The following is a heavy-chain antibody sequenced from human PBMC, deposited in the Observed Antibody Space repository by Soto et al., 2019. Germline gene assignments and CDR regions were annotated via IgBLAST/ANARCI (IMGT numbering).Heavy chain of an antibody. CDR3: ASSFYDSSGYYPNFDY. Sequence: QLQLQESGPGLVKPSETLSLTCTVSGGSISSSSYYWGWIRQPPGKGLEWIGISYYSGSTYYNPSLKSRVTISVDTSKNQFSLKMSSVTAADPAVYYCASSFYDSSGYYPNFDYWGQGTLVTVSS. V-gene: IGHV4-39*01. CDR2: SYYSGST. J-gene: IGHJ4*02. D-gene: IGHD3-22*01. CDR1: GGSISSSSYY.